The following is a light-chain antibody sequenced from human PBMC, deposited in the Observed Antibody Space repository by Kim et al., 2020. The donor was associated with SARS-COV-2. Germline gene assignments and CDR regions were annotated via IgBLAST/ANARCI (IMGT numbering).Light chain of an antibody. CDR2: GAS. Sequence: DIVLTQSPGTLSLSPGERATLSCRASQSVSGSYLAWYQQKRGQAPRLLIYGASSRATDIPDRFRGSGSGADFTLTISRLEPEDFAVYYCQQYGTSPRTFGQGTKLEI. CDR1: QSVSGSY. CDR3: QQYGTSPRT. V-gene: IGKV3-20*01. J-gene: IGKJ2*01.